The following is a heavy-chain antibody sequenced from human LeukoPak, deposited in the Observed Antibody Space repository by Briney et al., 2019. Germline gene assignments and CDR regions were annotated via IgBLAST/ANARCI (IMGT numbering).Heavy chain of an antibody. CDR2: INPNDGSK. D-gene: IGHD4-17*01. V-gene: IGHV1-46*01. CDR1: GYTFATSY. J-gene: IGHJ2*01. Sequence: GASVKVSCKASGYTFATSYIHWVRQAPGQGLEWMGIINPNDGSKNFAQKFQGRVTMTRDTSTSTVYMEVSGLRSEDTAVYYCARPTVTTSYWYFDLWGGGTLVTVSS. CDR3: ARPTVTTSYWYFDL.